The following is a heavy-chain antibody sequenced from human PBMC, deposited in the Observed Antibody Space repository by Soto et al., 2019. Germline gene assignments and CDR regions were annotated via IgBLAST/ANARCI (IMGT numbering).Heavy chain of an antibody. CDR2: IIPIFGTA. V-gene: IGHV1-69*13. CDR1: GGTFSSYA. J-gene: IGHJ6*02. D-gene: IGHD6-13*01. Sequence: SVKVSCKASGGTFSSYAISWVRQAPGQGLEWMGGIIPIFGTANYAQKFQGRVTITADESTRTAYMELSSLRSEDTALYYCARGPGIADYYYYYGLDVWGQGTTVTVSS. CDR3: ARGPGIADYYYYYGLDV.